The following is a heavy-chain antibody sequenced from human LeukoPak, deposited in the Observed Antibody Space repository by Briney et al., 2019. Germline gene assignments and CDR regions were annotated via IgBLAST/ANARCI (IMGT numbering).Heavy chain of an antibody. CDR3: ARPVGGSRFTPWFDP. CDR1: GGSISSYY. J-gene: IGHJ5*02. D-gene: IGHD3-3*01. V-gene: IGHV4-4*07. Sequence: SSETLSLTCTVSGGSISSYYWSWIRQPAGKGLEWIGRIYTSGSTYYNPSLKSRVTISVDRSKNQFSLKLSSVTAADTAVYYCARPVGGSRFTPWFDPWGQGTLVTVSS. CDR2: IYTSGST.